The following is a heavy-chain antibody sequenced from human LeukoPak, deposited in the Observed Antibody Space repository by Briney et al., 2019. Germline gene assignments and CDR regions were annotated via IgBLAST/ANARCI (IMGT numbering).Heavy chain of an antibody. D-gene: IGHD3-22*01. Sequence: ASVKVSCKSSGYTFTGYYIHWVRQAPGQGLEWMGWINPNSGDTKYAQEFQGRVTVTRDKSISTAYMELSRLTSDDTAVYYCARGYDSGGYYLPDHWGQGTLVTVSS. J-gene: IGHJ4*02. CDR3: ARGYDSGGYYLPDH. CDR2: INPNSGDT. V-gene: IGHV1-2*02. CDR1: GYTFTGYY.